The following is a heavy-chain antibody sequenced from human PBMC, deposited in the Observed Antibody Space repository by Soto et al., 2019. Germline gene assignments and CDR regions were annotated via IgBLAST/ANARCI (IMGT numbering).Heavy chain of an antibody. V-gene: IGHV6-1*01. Sequence: VQLQQSGPGLVKPSQTLSLTCVISGDSVSSDSAAWNWIRQSPSGGLEWLGRTYYRSIWYNDYAVSLRSRMTLNRDTSKNQFSLQLKFVTPEDTAVYYCARAKEYTSSSGMDVWGQGTTVTVSS. D-gene: IGHD6-6*01. CDR1: GDSVSSDSAA. CDR2: TYYRSIWYN. J-gene: IGHJ6*02. CDR3: ARAKEYTSSSGMDV.